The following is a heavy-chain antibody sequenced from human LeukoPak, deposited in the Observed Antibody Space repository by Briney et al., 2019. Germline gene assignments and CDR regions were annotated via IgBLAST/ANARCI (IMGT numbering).Heavy chain of an antibody. J-gene: IGHJ5*02. D-gene: IGHD6-13*01. Sequence: SETLSLTCTVSGGSISSYYWSWIRQPAGKGLEWIGRIYTSGSTNYNPSLKSQVTMSVDTSKNQFSLKLSSVTAADTAVYYCARDNIPVAGTGLSWFDPWGQGTLVTVSS. V-gene: IGHV4-4*07. CDR3: ARDNIPVAGTGLSWFDP. CDR1: GGSISSYY. CDR2: IYTSGST.